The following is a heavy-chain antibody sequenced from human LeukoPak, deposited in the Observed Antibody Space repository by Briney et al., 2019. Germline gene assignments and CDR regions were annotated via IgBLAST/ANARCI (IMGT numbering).Heavy chain of an antibody. J-gene: IGHJ4*02. CDR1: GFTFSSYS. Sequence: GGSLRLSCAASGFTFSSYSMNWVRQAPGKGLEWVSYISTSGSTIYYADSVRGRFTISRDNAKNSLYLQMNSLRVEDTAVYYCARDTHPSDYWGQGTLVTVSS. CDR2: ISTSGSTI. V-gene: IGHV3-48*04. CDR3: ARDTHPSDY.